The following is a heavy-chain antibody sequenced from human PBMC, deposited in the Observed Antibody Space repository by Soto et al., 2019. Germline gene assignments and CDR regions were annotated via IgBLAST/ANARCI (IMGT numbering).Heavy chain of an antibody. V-gene: IGHV5-10-1*01. Sequence: PGESLKISCKGSGYSFTSYWISWVRQMPGKGLEWMGRIDPSDSHTNYSPSFQGHVTISADKSISTAYLQWSSLKASDTAMYYCASGYNWNDGFAFDIWGQGTMVTVSS. CDR1: GYSFTSYW. D-gene: IGHD1-1*01. CDR3: ASGYNWNDGFAFDI. CDR2: IDPSDSHT. J-gene: IGHJ3*02.